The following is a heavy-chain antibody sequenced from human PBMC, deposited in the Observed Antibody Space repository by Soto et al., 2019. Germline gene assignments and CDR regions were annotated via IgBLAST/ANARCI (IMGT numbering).Heavy chain of an antibody. J-gene: IGHJ4*02. Sequence: SETLPLTCTVSGGSVSSSGNYWGWIRQPTGKGLEWIGSIYYSGSTYYNPSLKSRVTTSVDTSKNQFSLKLSSVTAADTAVYYCARRYAVVLYHFDYWGLGTLVTVS. CDR1: GGSVSSSGNY. V-gene: IGHV4-39*01. D-gene: IGHD2-15*01. CDR2: IYYSGST. CDR3: ARRYAVVLYHFDY.